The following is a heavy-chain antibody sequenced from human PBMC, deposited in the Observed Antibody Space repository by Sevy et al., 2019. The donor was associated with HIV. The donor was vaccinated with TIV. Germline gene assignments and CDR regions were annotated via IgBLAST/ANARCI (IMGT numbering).Heavy chain of an antibody. D-gene: IGHD6-6*01. V-gene: IGHV4-59*01. CDR2: IYYSGNT. CDR1: GGSISSYF. CDR3: ARDLATRPRVFDS. Sequence: SETLSLSCSVSGGSISSYFWSWIRQPPGKGLEWIGYIYYSGNTDYSPSLKSRVTMSLDTSKNQFSLRLRSVTAAETAVYFCARDLATRPRVFDSWGQGTLVTVSS. J-gene: IGHJ5*01.